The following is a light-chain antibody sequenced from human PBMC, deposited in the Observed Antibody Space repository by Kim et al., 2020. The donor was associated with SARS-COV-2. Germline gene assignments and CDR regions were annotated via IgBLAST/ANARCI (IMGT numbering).Light chain of an antibody. CDR1: SMESKS. Sequence: PGKTAGITWGGNSMESKSEPWYQQKPGQAPVLVISYDSDRPSGIPERFSGSNSGNTATLTINRVETEDEADYYCQVWDSSSDHRVVFGGGTQLTVL. CDR3: QVWDSSSDHRVV. CDR2: YDS. V-gene: IGLV3-21*04. J-gene: IGLJ2*01.